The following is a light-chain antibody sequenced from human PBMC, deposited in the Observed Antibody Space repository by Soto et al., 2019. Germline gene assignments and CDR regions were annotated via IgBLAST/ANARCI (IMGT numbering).Light chain of an antibody. CDR3: QQYRRSSIT. CDR2: GAS. J-gene: IGKJ5*01. CDR1: QSVSSSY. V-gene: IGKV3-20*01. Sequence: ETVLTQSPGTLSVSPGESATLSCRASQSVSSSYLAWYQQKRGQAPRLLIYGASSRATGVPDRFTRSGSGTDFTLTITRLEPEDFAVYFCQQYRRSSITFGQGTRLEIK.